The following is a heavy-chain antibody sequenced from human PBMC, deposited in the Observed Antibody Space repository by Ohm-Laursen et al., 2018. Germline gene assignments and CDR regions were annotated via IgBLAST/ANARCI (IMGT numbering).Heavy chain of an antibody. V-gene: IGHV3-9*01. CDR1: GFTFEDYG. CDR2: ITWNSGSI. D-gene: IGHD6-13*01. CDR3: ARSSSQPSDY. J-gene: IGHJ4*02. Sequence: SLRLSCTASGFTFEDYGLHWVRQVSGKGLEWVSSITWNSGSIGYADSVKGRFTISRDNAKNSLYLQMNSLRAEDTAVYYCARSSSQPSDYWGQGTLVTVSS.